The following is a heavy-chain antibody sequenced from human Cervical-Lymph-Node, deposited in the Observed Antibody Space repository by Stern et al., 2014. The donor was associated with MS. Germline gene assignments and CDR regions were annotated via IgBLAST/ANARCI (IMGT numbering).Heavy chain of an antibody. D-gene: IGHD3-10*01. V-gene: IGHV3-48*01. Sequence: EVQLVESGGGLVQPGGSLRLSCAASGFTFSSYSMNWVRQAPGKGLECISYISSSTSTLHYADSVKGRFIISRDNAQNSLYLQMNSLRAEDTAVYYCARTMARGWGMDVWGQGTTVTVSS. J-gene: IGHJ6*02. CDR2: ISSSTSTL. CDR1: GFTFSSYS. CDR3: ARTMARGWGMDV.